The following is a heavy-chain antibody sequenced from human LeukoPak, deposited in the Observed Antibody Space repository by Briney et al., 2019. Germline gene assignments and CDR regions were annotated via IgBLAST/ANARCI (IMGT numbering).Heavy chain of an antibody. CDR2: IYSGGST. J-gene: IGHJ5*02. CDR3: ARGVGLGGWFDP. CDR1: EFSVGSNY. D-gene: IGHD3-16*01. V-gene: IGHV3-66*01. Sequence: GGSLRLSCAASEFSVGSNYMTWVRQAPGKGLEWVSLIYSGGSTYYADSVKGRFTISRDNSKNTLYLQMNSLRAEDTAVYYCARGVGLGGWFDPWGQGTLVTVSS.